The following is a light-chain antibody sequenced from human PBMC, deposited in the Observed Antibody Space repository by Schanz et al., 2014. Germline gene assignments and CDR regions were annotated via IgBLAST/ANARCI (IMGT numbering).Light chain of an antibody. CDR2: AAS. V-gene: IGKV1-39*01. Sequence: DILMTQSPSSLSASVGDRVTITCRPSQNIGTYLNWYQQRPGKAPTLLIYAASTLRSGVPSRFSGSRSGTDFTLTISSLQPEDFATYSCQQSHSSPPTFGQGTKLEIK. CDR1: QNIGTY. J-gene: IGKJ2*01. CDR3: QQSHSSPPT.